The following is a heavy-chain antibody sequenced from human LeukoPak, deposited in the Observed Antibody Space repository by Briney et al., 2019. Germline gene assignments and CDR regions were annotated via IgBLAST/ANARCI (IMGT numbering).Heavy chain of an antibody. CDR3: AMGSGWYYFDY. Sequence: PSETLSLTCTVSGGSISSYYWSWIRQPPGKGRKWIGYIYYSGSTNYNPSLKSRVTISVDTSKNQFSLKLSSVTAADTAVYYCAMGSGWYYFDYWGQGTLVTVSS. CDR1: GGSISSYY. J-gene: IGHJ4*02. V-gene: IGHV4-59*01. CDR2: IYYSGST. D-gene: IGHD6-19*01.